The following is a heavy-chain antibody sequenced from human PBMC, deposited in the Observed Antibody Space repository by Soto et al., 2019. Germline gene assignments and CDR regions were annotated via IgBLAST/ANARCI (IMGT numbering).Heavy chain of an antibody. CDR2: IYYSGTT. J-gene: IGHJ4*02. Sequence: PSETLSLTCTVSSGSISSEGYYWSWFRQLPGKGLEWIGDIYYSGTTYHNPSLRSRHTISGHASKNQFSLKLSSVTDADTALYYCARGRGYSYGPYYFAYWGQGTRATVSP. D-gene: IGHD5-18*01. V-gene: IGHV4-31*03. CDR3: ARGRGYSYGPYYFAY. CDR1: SGSISSEGYY.